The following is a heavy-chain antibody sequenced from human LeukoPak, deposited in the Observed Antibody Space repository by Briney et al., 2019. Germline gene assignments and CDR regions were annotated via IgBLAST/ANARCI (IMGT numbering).Heavy chain of an antibody. CDR3: ARAALSSGWKAGINY. CDR2: ISYDGSNK. Sequence: GGSLRLSCAASGFTFSSYSMNWVRQAPGKGLEWVAVISYDGSNKYYADSVKGRFTISRDNSKNTLYLQMSSLRAEDTAVYYCARAALSSGWKAGINYWGQGTLVTVSP. V-gene: IGHV3-30*03. J-gene: IGHJ4*02. D-gene: IGHD6-19*01. CDR1: GFTFSSYS.